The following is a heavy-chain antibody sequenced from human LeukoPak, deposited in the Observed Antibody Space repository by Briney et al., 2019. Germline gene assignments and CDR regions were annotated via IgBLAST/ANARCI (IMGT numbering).Heavy chain of an antibody. CDR3: ACDSQDCSASTCYFDY. V-gene: IGHV3-43D*03. CDR2: ISWDSRRA. J-gene: IGHJ4*02. D-gene: IGHD2-15*01. CDR1: GFTFDDYA. Sequence: GGSLRLSCAASGFTFDDYAMHWARQSPGKGLQCGSFISWDSRRAYYADSVRGRFTISRDNNKKSVFLQMNRLSAEDTAFYYCACDSQDCSASTCYFDYWGQGTLSPSPQ.